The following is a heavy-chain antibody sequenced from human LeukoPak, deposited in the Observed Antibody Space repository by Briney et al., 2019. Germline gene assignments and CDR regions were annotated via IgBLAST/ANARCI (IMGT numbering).Heavy chain of an antibody. CDR3: AKAGSSGSFDS. D-gene: IGHD6-19*01. CDR2: ISYDGYNK. V-gene: IGHV3-30*18. J-gene: IGHJ4*02. Sequence: PGESLRLSCAASGFTFSSYAMHWVRQAPGKGLEWVALISYDGYNKYYADSVKGRFTISRDNSKNTVYLQMNSLRADDTAVFYCAKAGSSGSFDSWGQGTHVTVSS. CDR1: GFTFSSYA.